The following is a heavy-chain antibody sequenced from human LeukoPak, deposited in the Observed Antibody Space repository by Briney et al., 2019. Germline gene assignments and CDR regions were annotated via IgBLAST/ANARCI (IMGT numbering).Heavy chain of an antibody. Sequence: EASVKVSCKASGYTFTSYAMHWVRQAPGQRLEWMGWINAGNGNTKYSQKFQGRVTITRDTSASTAYMELSSLRSEDTAVYYCARGPQLWSFDFDYWAREPWSPSPQ. CDR2: INAGNGNT. CDR3: ARGPQLWSFDFDY. J-gene: IGHJ4*02. V-gene: IGHV1-3*01. D-gene: IGHD5-18*01. CDR1: GYTFTSYA.